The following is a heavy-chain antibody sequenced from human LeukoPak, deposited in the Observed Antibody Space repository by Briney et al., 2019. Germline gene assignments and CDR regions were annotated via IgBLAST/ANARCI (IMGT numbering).Heavy chain of an antibody. CDR2: IYYSGST. CDR3: ARDRYDILTGYQAQYNWFDP. CDR1: GGSISSGDYY. J-gene: IGHJ5*02. V-gene: IGHV4-30-4*08. D-gene: IGHD3-9*01. Sequence: SETLSLTCTVSGGSISSGDYYWSWSRQPPGKGLEWIGYIYYSGSTYHNPSLKSRVTISVDTSKNQFSLKLSSVTAADTAVYYCARDRYDILTGYQAQYNWFDPWGQGTLVTVSS.